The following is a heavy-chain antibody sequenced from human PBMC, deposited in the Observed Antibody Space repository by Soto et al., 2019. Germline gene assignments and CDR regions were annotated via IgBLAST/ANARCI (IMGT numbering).Heavy chain of an antibody. Sequence: PSETLSLTCTVSGGSISSSSYYWGWIRQPPGKGLEWIGSIYYSGSTYYNPSLKSRVTISVDTSKNQFSLKLSSVTAADTAVYYCARQRDILTGYFLAFDYWGQGTLVTVSS. J-gene: IGHJ4*02. D-gene: IGHD3-9*01. CDR2: IYYSGST. CDR1: GGSISSSSYY. CDR3: ARQRDILTGYFLAFDY. V-gene: IGHV4-39*01.